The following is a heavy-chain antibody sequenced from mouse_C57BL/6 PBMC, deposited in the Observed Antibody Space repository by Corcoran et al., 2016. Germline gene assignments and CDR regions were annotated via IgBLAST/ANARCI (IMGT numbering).Heavy chain of an antibody. V-gene: IGHV9-3*01. CDR2: INTYSGVP. Sequence: QIQLVQSGPELKKPGETVKISCKASGYTFTTYGMSWVKQAPGKGLKWMGWINTYSGVPTYADDFKGRFAFSLETSASTAYLQINNLTNEDTATYFCARSGYSNAMDYWGKGTSVTVSS. D-gene: IGHD3-1*01. CDR3: ARSGYSNAMDY. CDR1: GYTFTTYG. J-gene: IGHJ4*01.